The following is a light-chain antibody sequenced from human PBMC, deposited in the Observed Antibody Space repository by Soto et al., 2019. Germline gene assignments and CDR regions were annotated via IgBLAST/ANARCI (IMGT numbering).Light chain of an antibody. V-gene: IGLV2-11*01. CDR1: SSDVGGYNF. CDR2: DVS. Sequence: HSALTQPRSVSGSPGQSVTMSCTGTSSDVGGYNFVSWYQHHPGKAPKVMIYDVSQRPSGVPDRFSGSKSGNTASLTISGLQNEDEANYYCCSYAGSYTYWVFGGGTQVTVL. CDR3: CSYAGSYTYWV. J-gene: IGLJ3*02.